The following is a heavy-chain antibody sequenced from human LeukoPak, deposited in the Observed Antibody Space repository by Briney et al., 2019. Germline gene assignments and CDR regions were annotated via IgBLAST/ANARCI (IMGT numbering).Heavy chain of an antibody. Sequence: SETLSLTCTVSGYSISSGYYWAWIRQPPGKGLEWIADIYYTGTTYYNPSLKSRVTISVDTSKNQFSLKLTSVTAADTAVYYCAREILTGYYERNWFDPWGQGTLVTVSS. CDR2: IYYTGTT. V-gene: IGHV4-38-2*02. J-gene: IGHJ5*02. CDR3: AREILTGYYERNWFDP. D-gene: IGHD3-9*01. CDR1: GYSISSGYY.